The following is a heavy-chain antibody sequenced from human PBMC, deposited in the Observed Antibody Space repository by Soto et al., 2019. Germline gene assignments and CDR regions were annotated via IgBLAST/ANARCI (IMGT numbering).Heavy chain of an antibody. V-gene: IGHV1-69*13. J-gene: IGHJ4*02. CDR2: IIPIFGTA. CDR3: ARVFGYDSSGYYLAY. Sequence: EASVKVSCKASGGTFSSYAISWVRQAPGQGLEWMGGIIPIFGTANYAQKFQGRVTITADESTSTAYMELSSLRSEDTAVYYCARVFGYDSSGYYLAYWGQGTLVTVSS. CDR1: GGTFSSYA. D-gene: IGHD3-22*01.